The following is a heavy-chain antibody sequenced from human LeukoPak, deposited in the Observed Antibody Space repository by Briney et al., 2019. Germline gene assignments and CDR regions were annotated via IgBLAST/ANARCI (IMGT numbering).Heavy chain of an antibody. D-gene: IGHD3-16*01. Sequence: GGSLRLSCATSGFTFSSIWMSWVRQAPGKGLEWVANIKHDGSETMDSVKGRFTISRDNAKNSLHLQMNSLRVEDTAVYYCAKNGGPHGMDVWGHGTTVTVSS. CDR3: AKNGGPHGMDV. J-gene: IGHJ6*02. V-gene: IGHV3-7*02. CDR2: IKHDGSE. CDR1: GFTFSSIW.